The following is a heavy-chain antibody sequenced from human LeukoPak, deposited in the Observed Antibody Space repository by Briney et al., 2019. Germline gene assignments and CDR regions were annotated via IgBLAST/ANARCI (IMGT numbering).Heavy chain of an antibody. CDR1: GYTFTTSY. J-gene: IGHJ3*01. CDR3: ARDLAAMIPHGFDL. V-gene: IGHV1-46*01. D-gene: IGHD5-18*01. CDR2: VNPTDGGT. Sequence: ASVKVSCKAFGYTFTTSYLHWVRQAPGQGLEWMGSVNPTDGGTTFAQKFQGRVALPCDTSTSTVYMELSSLRSDDTVVYYCARDLAAMIPHGFDLWGQGTVVTVSS.